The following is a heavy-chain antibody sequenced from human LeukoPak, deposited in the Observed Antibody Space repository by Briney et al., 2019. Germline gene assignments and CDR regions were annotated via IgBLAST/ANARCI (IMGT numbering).Heavy chain of an antibody. J-gene: IGHJ6*03. V-gene: IGHV3-23*01. CDR3: AREFRYCSSTSCSTYYYYYYMDV. Sequence: PGGSLRLSCVVSGFRFYSYAMGWVRQSPGRGLECVSAINYHGDKTSYADSVKGRFTISRDNAKNTLYLQMNSLRAEDTAVYYCAREFRYCSSTSCSTYYYYYYMDVWGKGTTVTVSS. CDR1: GFRFYSYA. D-gene: IGHD2-2*01. CDR2: INYHGDKT.